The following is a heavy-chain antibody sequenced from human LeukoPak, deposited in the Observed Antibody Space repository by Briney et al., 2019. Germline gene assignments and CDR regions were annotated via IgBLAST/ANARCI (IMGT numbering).Heavy chain of an antibody. CDR3: ARDASNWSAFDS. V-gene: IGHV1-2*06. J-gene: IGHJ5*01. Sequence: ASVKVTCKASGYTFSGYSMHWVRQAPGQGLEWMGRINPNSGVTYYAQKFHGSVTMTSDTSITTAYMELSSLTSDDTATYYCARDASNWSAFDSWGQGTLVIVSS. D-gene: IGHD1-20*01. CDR1: GYTFSGYS. CDR2: INPNSGVT.